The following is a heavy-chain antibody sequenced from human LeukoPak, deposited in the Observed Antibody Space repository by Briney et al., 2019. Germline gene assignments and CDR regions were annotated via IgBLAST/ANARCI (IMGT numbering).Heavy chain of an antibody. J-gene: IGHJ5*02. CDR2: IYHSGNT. V-gene: IGHV4-38-2*01. CDR1: GYSISSGYY. D-gene: IGHD1-26*01. CDR3: ARKYVQGGATNGFDP. Sequence: SETLSLTCAVSGYSISSGYYWGWIRQPPGKGLEWIGSIYHSGNTYYNPSLKSRVTISVDTSKNQFSLKLSSVTAADTAVYYCARKYVQGGATNGFDPWGQGTLVTVSS.